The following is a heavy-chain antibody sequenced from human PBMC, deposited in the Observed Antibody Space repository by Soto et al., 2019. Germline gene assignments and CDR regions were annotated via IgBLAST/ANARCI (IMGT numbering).Heavy chain of an antibody. D-gene: IGHD3-10*01. CDR3: ARGCNGSGSQPLPSWFDP. CDR1: GGSFSGYY. V-gene: IGHV4-34*01. Sequence: QVQLQQWGAGLLKPSETLSLTCAVYGGSFSGYYWSWIRQPPGKGLEWIGEINHSGSTNYNPSLKSRVTISVDTSKNQFSLKLSSVTAADTAVYYCARGCNGSGSQPLPSWFDPWGQGTLVTVSS. J-gene: IGHJ5*02. CDR2: INHSGST.